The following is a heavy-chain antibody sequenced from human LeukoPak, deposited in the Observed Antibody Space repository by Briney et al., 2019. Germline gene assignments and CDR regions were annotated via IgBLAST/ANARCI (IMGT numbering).Heavy chain of an antibody. Sequence: SVKVSCKASGGTFSSYAISWVRQAPGQGLEWMGRIIPILGIANYAQKFQGRVTITADKSTSTAYMELSSLRSEDTAVYYCARDGDYGGPLTFDYWGQGTLVTVSS. D-gene: IGHD4-23*01. CDR2: IIPILGIA. CDR1: GGTFSSYA. CDR3: ARDGDYGGPLTFDY. J-gene: IGHJ4*02. V-gene: IGHV1-69*04.